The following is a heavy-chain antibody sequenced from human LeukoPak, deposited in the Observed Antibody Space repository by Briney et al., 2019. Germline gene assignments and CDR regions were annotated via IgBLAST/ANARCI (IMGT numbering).Heavy chain of an antibody. V-gene: IGHV3-30*18. Sequence: GGSLRLSCVASVFVFSQYAMHGLRQAPGKGLEWVAVILYDGSNKYYADSVKGRFTISRDNSKNTVYLQMNIWSAEHKALYHCAKGGYSGSDQDSFDIWGQGTMVTVSS. CDR2: ILYDGSNK. CDR3: AKGGYSGSDQDSFDI. J-gene: IGHJ3*02. CDR1: VFVFSQYA. D-gene: IGHD1-26*01.